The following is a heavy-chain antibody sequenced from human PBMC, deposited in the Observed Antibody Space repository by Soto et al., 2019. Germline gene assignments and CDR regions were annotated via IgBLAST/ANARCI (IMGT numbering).Heavy chain of an antibody. Sequence: QEHLAESGGGVVQPGGSLRLSCAASGFTFSSYGMHWVRQAPGKGLEWVAVIWYDGSKKYYADSVKGRFTISRDNSKNTLYLQMNSLSAEDTAVYYCAKDRGALRWSEEHYYFDYWGQGTLVTVSS. V-gene: IGHV3-30*02. D-gene: IGHD4-17*01. CDR2: IWYDGSKK. CDR1: GFTFSSYG. CDR3: AKDRGALRWSEEHYYFDY. J-gene: IGHJ4*02.